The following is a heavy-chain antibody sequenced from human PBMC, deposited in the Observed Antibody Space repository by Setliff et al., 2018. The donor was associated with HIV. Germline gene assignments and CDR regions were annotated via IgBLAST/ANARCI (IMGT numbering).Heavy chain of an antibody. Sequence: PGGSLRLSCAASGFTFSSYAMHWVRQAPGKGLEWVPVISYDGSNKYYADSVKGRFTISRDNSKNTLYLQMNSLRAEDTAVYYCARDPGSGWYVNRYLDYWGQGTLVTVSS. CDR1: GFTFSSYA. CDR2: ISYDGSNK. J-gene: IGHJ4*02. V-gene: IGHV3-30*01. D-gene: IGHD6-19*01. CDR3: ARDPGSGWYVNRYLDY.